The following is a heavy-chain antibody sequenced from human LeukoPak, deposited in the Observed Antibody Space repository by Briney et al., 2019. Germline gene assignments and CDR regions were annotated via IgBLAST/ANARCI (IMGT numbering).Heavy chain of an antibody. V-gene: IGHV3-23*01. CDR1: GFTFSSYA. Sequence: GGSLRLSCAASGFTFSSYAMSWVRQAPGKGLEWVSAISGSGGSTYYADSVKGRFTISRDNSKNTLYLQMNSLRAEDTAVYYCAKDPFGRFGELLFPNCWFDPWGQGTLVTVSS. CDR3: AKDPFGRFGELLFPNCWFDP. D-gene: IGHD3-10*01. J-gene: IGHJ5*02. CDR2: ISGSGGST.